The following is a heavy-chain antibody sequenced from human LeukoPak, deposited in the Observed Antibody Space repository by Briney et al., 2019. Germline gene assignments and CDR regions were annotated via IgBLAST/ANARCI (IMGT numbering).Heavy chain of an antibody. J-gene: IGHJ4*02. CDR2: INGRGFSI. CDR3: TRDQTSSGWGFDS. CDR1: GFTFSAYS. D-gene: IGHD6-19*01. V-gene: IGHV3-21*06. Sequence: PGGSLRLSCATSGFTFSAYSMNWVRHAPGKGLEGVANINGRGFSIHYADSIKGRFTISRDNTKDLLYPQMTSLRADDTALYYCTRDQTSSGWGFDSWGRGTLVIVSS.